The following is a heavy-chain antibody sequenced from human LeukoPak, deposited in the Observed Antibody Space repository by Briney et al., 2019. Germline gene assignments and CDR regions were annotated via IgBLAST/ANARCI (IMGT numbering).Heavy chain of an antibody. CDR1: SGSISSGSYY. V-gene: IGHV4-61*02. CDR3: ARVPKYYDSTPYSDY. D-gene: IGHD3-22*01. CDR2: IYTSGST. J-gene: IGHJ4*02. Sequence: PSQTLSLTCTVSSGSISSGSYYWSWIRQPAGKGLEWIGRIYTSGSTDFNPSLTSRVTLSLDTSKNQFSLKLSSVTAADTAVYYCARVPKYYDSTPYSDYWGQGTLVTVSS.